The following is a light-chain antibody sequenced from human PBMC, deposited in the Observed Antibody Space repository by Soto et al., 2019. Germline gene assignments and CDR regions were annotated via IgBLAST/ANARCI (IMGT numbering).Light chain of an antibody. CDR3: QSYDSGLSGYVV. CDR1: RSNIGAGYD. Sequence: QSVLTQPPSVSGAPGQRVTISCTGSRSNIGAGYDVHWYQQLPGTAPKLLIYGNSNRPSGVPDRFSGSKSGTPASLAITGLQVEDEADDYCQSYDSGLSGYVVFGGGTKLTVL. V-gene: IGLV1-40*01. CDR2: GNS. J-gene: IGLJ2*01.